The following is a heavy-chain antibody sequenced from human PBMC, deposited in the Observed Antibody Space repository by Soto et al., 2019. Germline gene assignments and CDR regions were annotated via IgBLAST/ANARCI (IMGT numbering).Heavy chain of an antibody. Sequence: SENLSLTCAVDGGCFSGYYWSWIRQPPGKGLEWIGEINHSGSGNYNRSLKSGVTRSEETSKNQSSLKLSERTAADTAVYYFARGGYSSGWTLSYYYYGMDVWGQGTTVTVSS. CDR1: GGCFSGYY. D-gene: IGHD6-19*01. V-gene: IGHV4-34*01. CDR3: ARGGYSSGWTLSYYYYGMDV. CDR2: INHSGSG. J-gene: IGHJ6*02.